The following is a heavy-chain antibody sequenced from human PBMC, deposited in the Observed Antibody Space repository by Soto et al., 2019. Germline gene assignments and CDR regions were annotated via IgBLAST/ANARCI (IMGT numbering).Heavy chain of an antibody. J-gene: IGHJ6*02. CDR3: TRSGSSPYYYGMDV. Sequence: EVQLVESGGGLVQPGGSLRLSCAASGFTFSSYWMHWVRQAPGKGLVWVSRINSDGSNTNYADSVKGRFTISRDNAKNTLYLQMNSLRAEDTAVYYCTRSGSSPYYYGMDVWGQGTTVTVS. CDR1: GFTFSSYW. CDR2: INSDGSNT. D-gene: IGHD6-6*01. V-gene: IGHV3-74*01.